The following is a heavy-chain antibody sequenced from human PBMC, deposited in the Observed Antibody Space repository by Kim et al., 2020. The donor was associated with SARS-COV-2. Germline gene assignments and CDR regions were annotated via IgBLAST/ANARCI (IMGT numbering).Heavy chain of an antibody. CDR2: IYGDGTNT. V-gene: IGHV3-74*01. CDR1: GFTFSNYW. J-gene: IGHJ6*02. CDR3: ARGVGSFPF. Sequence: GGSLRLSCAASGFTFSNYWMHWVRQVPGKGLVWVSRIYGDGTNTGYADSVKGRFTISTDTAKNTLYLQINSLRAEDTAVYYCARGVGSFPFWGQGTTVTVSS. D-gene: IGHD3-10*01.